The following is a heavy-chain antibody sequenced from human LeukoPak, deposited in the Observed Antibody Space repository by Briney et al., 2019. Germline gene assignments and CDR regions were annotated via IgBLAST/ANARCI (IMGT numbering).Heavy chain of an antibody. CDR2: ISSSGSTI. V-gene: IGHV3-48*03. CDR1: GFTFSSYE. CDR3: ARVEQWLVHGAFDI. J-gene: IGHJ3*02. D-gene: IGHD6-19*01. Sequence: GGSLRLSCAASGFTFSSYEMNWVRQAPGKGREWVSYISSSGSTIYYADSVKGRFTISRDNAKNSLYLQMNSLRAEDTAVYYCARVEQWLVHGAFDIWGQGTMVTVSS.